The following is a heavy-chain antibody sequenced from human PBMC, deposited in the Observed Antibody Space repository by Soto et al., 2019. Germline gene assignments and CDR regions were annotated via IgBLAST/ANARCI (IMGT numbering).Heavy chain of an antibody. J-gene: IGHJ4*02. Sequence: SETLSLTCAVYGGSFSGYYWSWIRQPPGKGLEWIGEINHSGSTNYNPSLKSRVTISVDTSKNQFSLKLSSVTAADTAVYYCARVTPDCSSTSCSPNYFDYWGQGTLVTVPS. CDR1: GGSFSGYY. D-gene: IGHD2-2*01. CDR2: INHSGST. CDR3: ARVTPDCSSTSCSPNYFDY. V-gene: IGHV4-34*01.